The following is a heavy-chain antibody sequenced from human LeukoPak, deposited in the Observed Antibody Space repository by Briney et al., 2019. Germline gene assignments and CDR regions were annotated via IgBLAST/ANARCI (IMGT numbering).Heavy chain of an antibody. D-gene: IGHD6-6*01. CDR3: ARDFYSSSPSAI. CDR1: GFTFSSYA. V-gene: IGHV3-64*01. J-gene: IGHJ3*02. Sequence: PGGSLRLSCAASGFTFSSYAMHWVRQAPGKGLEYVSAISSNGGSTYYANSVKGRFTISRDNSKNTLYLQMGSLRAEDMAVYYCARDFYSSSPSAIWGQGTMVTVSS. CDR2: ISSNGGST.